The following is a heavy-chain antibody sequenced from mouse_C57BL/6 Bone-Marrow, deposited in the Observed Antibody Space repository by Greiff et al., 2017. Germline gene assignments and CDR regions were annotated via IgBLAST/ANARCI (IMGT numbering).Heavy chain of an antibody. Sequence: EVKVVESEGGLVQPGSSMKLSCTASGFTFSDYYMAWVRQVPEKGLEWVANINYDGSSTYYLDSLKSRFIISRDNAKNILYLQMSSLKSEDTATYYCARESNYYGSSYGGYFDVWGTGTTVTVSS. J-gene: IGHJ1*03. CDR1: GFTFSDYY. CDR3: ARESNYYGSSYGGYFDV. CDR2: INYDGSST. V-gene: IGHV5-16*01. D-gene: IGHD1-1*01.